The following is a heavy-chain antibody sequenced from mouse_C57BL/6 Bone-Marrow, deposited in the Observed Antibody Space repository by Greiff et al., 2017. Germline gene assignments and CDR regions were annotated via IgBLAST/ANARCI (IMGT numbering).Heavy chain of an antibody. Sequence: EVKLMESGGGLVKPGGSLKLSCAASGFTFSDYGMHWVRQAPEKGLEWVAYISSGSSTIYYADKVKGRFTISRDNAKNTLFLQMTSLRSEDTAMYYCARFAYWGQGTLVTVSA. J-gene: IGHJ3*01. CDR1: GFTFSDYG. V-gene: IGHV5-17*01. CDR3: ARFAY. CDR2: ISSGSSTI.